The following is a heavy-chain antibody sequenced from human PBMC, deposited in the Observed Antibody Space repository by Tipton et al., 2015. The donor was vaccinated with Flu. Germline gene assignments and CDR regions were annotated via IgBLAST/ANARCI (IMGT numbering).Heavy chain of an antibody. Sequence: GSLRLSCAASGFTFTTDAIHWVRQAPGKGLEWVTNIKEDGSERSYVDSVKGRFTISRDNAKDSLYLQMNSLRAEDTAAYYCTRYCSGGSCYSGDYYYHYGMDVWGQGTTVTVSS. D-gene: IGHD2-15*01. J-gene: IGHJ6*02. CDR3: TRYCSGGSCYSGDYYYHYGMDV. CDR1: GFTFTTDA. CDR2: IKEDGSER. V-gene: IGHV3-7*01.